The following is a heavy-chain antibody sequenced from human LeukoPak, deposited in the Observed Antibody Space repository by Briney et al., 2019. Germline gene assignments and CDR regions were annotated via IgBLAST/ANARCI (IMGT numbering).Heavy chain of an antibody. CDR2: ISGSGGST. J-gene: IGHJ4*02. V-gene: IGHV3-23*01. D-gene: IGHD5-12*01. Sequence: GGSLRLSCAASGFTFSSYAMSWVRQAPGKGLEWVSAISGSGGSTYYADSVKGRITISRDNSKNTLYLQMNSLRAEDTAVYYCAKEGYSGYDPPYYFDYWGQGTLVTVSS. CDR1: GFTFSSYA. CDR3: AKEGYSGYDPPYYFDY.